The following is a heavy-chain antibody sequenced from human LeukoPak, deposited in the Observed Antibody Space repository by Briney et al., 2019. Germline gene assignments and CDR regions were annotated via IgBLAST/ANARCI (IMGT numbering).Heavy chain of an antibody. J-gene: IGHJ5*02. Sequence: GGSLRLSCAASGFTFSSFSMNWVRQAPGKGLVWVSRINSDGINTSYADSVKGRFTISRDNAKNTLNLQMNSLRAEDTAVYYCARDLGQYYDTSDNWFDPWGQGTLVTVSS. D-gene: IGHD3-22*01. V-gene: IGHV3-74*01. CDR1: GFTFSSFS. CDR3: ARDLGQYYDTSDNWFDP. CDR2: INSDGINT.